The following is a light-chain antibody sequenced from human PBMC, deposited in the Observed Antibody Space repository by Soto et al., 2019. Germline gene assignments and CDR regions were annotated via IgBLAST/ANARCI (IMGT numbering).Light chain of an antibody. Sequence: EIVLTQSPGTQSLSTGERATLSCSASQSVTTNYLAGYQQKPRQAPRLLIYGATTRVAGIPDRFSGSASGTDFTLTVSRLEPEDFAVYYCQQYADSPLTFGGGTKVDIK. CDR1: QSVTTNY. V-gene: IGKV3-20*01. CDR3: QQYADSPLT. J-gene: IGKJ4*01. CDR2: GAT.